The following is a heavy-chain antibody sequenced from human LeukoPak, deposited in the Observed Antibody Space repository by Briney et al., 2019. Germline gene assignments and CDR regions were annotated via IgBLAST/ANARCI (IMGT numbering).Heavy chain of an antibody. CDR1: GGSISGYY. CDR2: INHSENT. CDR3: ARHLRWRTSFSPFDY. D-gene: IGHD3/OR15-3a*01. J-gene: IGHJ4*02. V-gene: IGHV4-34*01. Sequence: SETLSLTCSVSGGSISGYYWSWIRQPLGKGLEWIGEINHSENTDYNPSLKSRVTISVDTSKNQLSLKLSSVTAADTAVYYCARHLRWRTSFSPFDYWGQGTLVTVSS.